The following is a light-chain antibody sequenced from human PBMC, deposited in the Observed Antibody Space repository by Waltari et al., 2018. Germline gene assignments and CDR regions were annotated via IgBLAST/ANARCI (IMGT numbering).Light chain of an antibody. CDR2: DVS. Sequence: QSALTQPASVSGSPGQSITISCPGTSSDVGGYNYVSWYQQHPGKAPKLMIYDVSKRPSGVSNRFSGSKSGNTASLTISGLQAEDEADYYCSSYTSSSTLIFGGGTMLTVL. CDR3: SSYTSSSTLI. J-gene: IGLJ2*01. V-gene: IGLV2-14*01. CDR1: SSDVGGYNY.